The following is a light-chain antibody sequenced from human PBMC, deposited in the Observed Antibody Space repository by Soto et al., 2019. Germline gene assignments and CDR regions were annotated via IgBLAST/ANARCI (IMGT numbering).Light chain of an antibody. CDR2: DVS. CDR1: SSDVGGYNY. J-gene: IGLJ1*01. Sequence: QSALTQPASVSGSPGQSITISCTGTSSDVGGYNYVSWYQQHPGKAPKLMIFDVSNRPSGVTNRFSGSKSANTASLTISGLQAEDEADYYCSSYTSSSPYVFGPGTKVTVL. CDR3: SSYTSSSPYV. V-gene: IGLV2-14*01.